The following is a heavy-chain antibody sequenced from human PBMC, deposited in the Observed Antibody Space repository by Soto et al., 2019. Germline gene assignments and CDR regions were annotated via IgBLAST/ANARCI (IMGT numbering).Heavy chain of an antibody. CDR1: GYTFTSYD. J-gene: IGHJ6*02. V-gene: IGHV1-8*01. D-gene: IGHD3-3*01. Sequence: ASVKVSCKASGYTFTSYDINWVRQATGQGLEWMGWMNPNSGNTGYAQKFQGRVTMTRNTSKSTAYMELSSLRSEDTAVYYCARVASYDFWSGYCGMDVRAQRTTVTVSS. CDR3: ARVASYDFWSGYCGMDV. CDR2: MNPNSGNT.